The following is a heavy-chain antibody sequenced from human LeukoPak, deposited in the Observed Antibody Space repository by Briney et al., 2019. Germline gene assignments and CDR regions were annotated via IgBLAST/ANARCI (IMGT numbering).Heavy chain of an antibody. CDR2: IYYSGST. CDR3: ARARQPYYYCGMDV. D-gene: IGHD5-18*01. J-gene: IGHJ6*02. Sequence: SETLSLTCTVSGGSISSYYWSWIRQPPGKGLEWIGYIYYSGSTNYNPSLKSRVTISVDTSKNQFSLKLSSVTAADTAVYYCARARQPYYYCGMDVWGQGTTVTVSS. CDR1: GGSISSYY. V-gene: IGHV4-59*01.